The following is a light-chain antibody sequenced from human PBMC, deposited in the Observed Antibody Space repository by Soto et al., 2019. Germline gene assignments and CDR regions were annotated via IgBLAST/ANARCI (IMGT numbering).Light chain of an antibody. J-gene: IGKJ3*01. CDR1: LSVGPY. CDR2: DAS. V-gene: IGKV3-11*01. Sequence: EIVLTQSPATLSLSPGERATLSCRASLSVGPYLVWYRQKPGQAPRLLIYDASNRATGIPARFSGSGSGTDFTLTINSLEPEDFAVYYCQHRSTWPFTFGPGTKVDI. CDR3: QHRSTWPFT.